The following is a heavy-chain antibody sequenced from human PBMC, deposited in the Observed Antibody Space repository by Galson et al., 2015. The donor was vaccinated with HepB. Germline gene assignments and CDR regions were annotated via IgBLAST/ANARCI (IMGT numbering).Heavy chain of an antibody. CDR1: GGSISSYY. J-gene: IGHJ3*02. CDR2: IYYRGST. D-gene: IGHD6-13*01. V-gene: IGHV4-59*08. Sequence: ETLSLTCTVSGGSISSYYWSWIRQPPGKGLEWIGYIYYRGSTNYNPSLKSRVTISVDTSKNQFPLKLSSVTAADTAVYYCARRPAGAAAGTGAFDIWGQGTMVTVSS. CDR3: ARRPAGAAAGTGAFDI.